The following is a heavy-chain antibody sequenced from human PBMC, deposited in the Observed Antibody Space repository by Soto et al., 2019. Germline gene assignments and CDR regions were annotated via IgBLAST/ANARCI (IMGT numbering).Heavy chain of an antibody. CDR1: GYTFTSYA. CDR2: INAGNGNT. J-gene: IGHJ3*02. Sequence: GASVKVSCKASGYTFTSYAMQWVRQAPGQRLEWMGWINAGNGNTKYSQKFQGRVTITRDTSASTVYMELSSLRSEDTAVYYCARGASYARRALDIRGQGTMVTVSS. V-gene: IGHV1-3*01. D-gene: IGHD3-16*01. CDR3: ARGASYARRALDI.